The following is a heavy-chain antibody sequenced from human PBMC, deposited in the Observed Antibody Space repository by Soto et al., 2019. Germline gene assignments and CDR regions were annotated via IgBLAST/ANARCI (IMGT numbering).Heavy chain of an antibody. CDR1: GLSISSDNW. J-gene: IGHJ4*02. D-gene: IGHD6-13*01. CDR2: IHHSGST. V-gene: IGHV4-4*02. Sequence: QVQLQESGPGLVRPSGTVALTCAVSGLSISSDNWWSWVRQPPGQGLEWIGEIHHSGSTNYNPSLKSRVTMSVVPSTHLFSLTLNSVTAADTAFYYCARDQGSHPGDWGQGTLASVSS. CDR3: ARDQGSHPGD.